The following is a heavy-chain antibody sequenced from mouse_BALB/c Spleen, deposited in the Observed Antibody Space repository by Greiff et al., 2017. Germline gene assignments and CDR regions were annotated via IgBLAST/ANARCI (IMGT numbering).Heavy chain of an antibody. V-gene: IGHV5-17*02. CDR1: GFTFSSFG. J-gene: IGHJ2*01. CDR3: ASSYGY. Sequence: EVNVVESGGGLVQPGGSRKLSCAASGFTFSSFGMHWVRQAPEKVLEWVAYISSGSSTIYYADTVKGRFTISRDNPKNTLFLQMTSLRSEDTAMYYCASSYGYWGQGTTLTVSS. CDR2: ISSGSSTI. D-gene: IGHD1-1*01.